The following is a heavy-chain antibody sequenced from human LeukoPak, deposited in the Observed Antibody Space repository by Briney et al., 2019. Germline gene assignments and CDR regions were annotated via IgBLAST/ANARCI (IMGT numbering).Heavy chain of an antibody. CDR1: GFTFSSYA. J-gene: IGHJ6*03. D-gene: IGHD3-9*01. V-gene: IGHV3-23*01. Sequence: QPGGSLRLSCAASGFTFSSYAMSWVRQAPGKGMEWVSAISGSGGSTYYADSVKGRFTISRDNSKNTLYLQMNSLRAEDTAVYYCAKDRSLTGYYYYYYMDVWGKGTTVTVSS. CDR3: AKDRSLTGYYYYYYMDV. CDR2: ISGSGGST.